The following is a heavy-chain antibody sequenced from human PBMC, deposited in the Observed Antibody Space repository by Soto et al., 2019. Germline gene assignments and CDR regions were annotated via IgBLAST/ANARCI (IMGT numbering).Heavy chain of an antibody. J-gene: IGHJ6*02. V-gene: IGHV4-39*06. Sequence: SETLSLTCTVSGGSISSSSYYWGWIRQPPGKGLEWIGSIYYSGSTYYSTSLKTRLTISKDTSKNQVVLTMTNMDPVDTGTYYCARLTTDLYYYYAMDVWGQGTTVTVSS. CDR3: ARLTTDLYYYYAMDV. CDR1: GGSISSSSYY. CDR2: IYYSGST. D-gene: IGHD4-4*01.